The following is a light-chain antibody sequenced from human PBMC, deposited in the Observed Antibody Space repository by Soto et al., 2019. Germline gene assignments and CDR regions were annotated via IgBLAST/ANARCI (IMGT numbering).Light chain of an antibody. CDR2: GAS. Sequence: EIVMTQSPDTLSVSPGERATLSCRASQSVRSNLAWYQQKPAQAPRLLIYGASTRATGIPARFSGSGPGTEFTLTISSLQSEDFAVYYCQQYNNWPPWTFGQGTKVENK. J-gene: IGKJ1*01. CDR3: QQYNNWPPWT. CDR1: QSVRSN. V-gene: IGKV3-15*01.